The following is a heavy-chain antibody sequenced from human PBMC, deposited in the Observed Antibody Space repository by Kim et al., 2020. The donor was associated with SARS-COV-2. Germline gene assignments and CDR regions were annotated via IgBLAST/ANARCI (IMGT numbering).Heavy chain of an antibody. CDR1: GFTFSSYG. CDR3: AKFGMVRGVNPSSVVSDY. J-gene: IGHJ4*02. Sequence: GGSLRLSCAASGFTFSSYGMHWVRQAPGKGLEWVAVISYDGSNKYYADSVKGRFTISRDNSKNTLYLQMNSLRAEDTAVYYCAKFGMVRGVNPSSVVSDYWGQGTLITVSS. V-gene: IGHV3-30*18. CDR2: ISYDGSNK. D-gene: IGHD3-10*01.